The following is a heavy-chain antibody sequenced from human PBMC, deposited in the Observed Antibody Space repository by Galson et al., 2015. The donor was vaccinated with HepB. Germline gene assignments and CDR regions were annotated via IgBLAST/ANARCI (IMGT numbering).Heavy chain of an antibody. Sequence: SLRLSCAASGFTFSSYAMSWVRQAPGKGLEWVSAISGSGGSTYYADSVKGRFTISRDNSKNTLYLQMNSLRAEDTAVYYCAKVVPAYYYDSSGYYYFDYWGQGTLVTVSS. D-gene: IGHD3-22*01. J-gene: IGHJ4*02. CDR2: ISGSGGST. CDR1: GFTFSSYA. V-gene: IGHV3-23*01. CDR3: AKVVPAYYYDSSGYYYFDY.